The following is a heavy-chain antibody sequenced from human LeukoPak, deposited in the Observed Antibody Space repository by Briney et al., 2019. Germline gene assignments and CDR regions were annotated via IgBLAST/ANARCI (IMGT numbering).Heavy chain of an antibody. CDR1: GGSISSYY. J-gene: IGHJ3*02. CDR3: ARNWVPTVFAVAHAFDI. CDR2: IYYGGSS. Sequence: SETLSLTCTVSGGSISSYYWSWIRQPPGKGLEWIGYIYYGGSSNYNPSLKSRLTISVDTSKNRFSLKLNSVTAADTAVYYCARNWVPTVFAVAHAFDIWGQGTTVTVSS. D-gene: IGHD3-3*01. V-gene: IGHV4-59*01.